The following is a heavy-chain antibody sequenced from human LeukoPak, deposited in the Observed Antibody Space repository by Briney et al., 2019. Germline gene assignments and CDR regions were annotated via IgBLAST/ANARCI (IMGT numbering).Heavy chain of an antibody. Sequence: GGSLRLPCAASGFTFDDYAMHWVRQAPGKGLEWVSGISWNSGSIGYADSVKGRFTISRDNAKNSLYLQMNSLRAEDTALYYCAKGIVVGTDAFDIWGQGTMVTVSS. D-gene: IGHD3-22*01. J-gene: IGHJ3*02. CDR2: ISWNSGSI. CDR1: GFTFDDYA. V-gene: IGHV3-9*01. CDR3: AKGIVVGTDAFDI.